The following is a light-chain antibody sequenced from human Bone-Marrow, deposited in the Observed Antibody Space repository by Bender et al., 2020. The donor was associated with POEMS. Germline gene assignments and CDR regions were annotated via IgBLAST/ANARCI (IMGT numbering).Light chain of an antibody. J-gene: IGLJ2*01. V-gene: IGLV2-14*03. CDR2: DVT. CDR3: SSYTPRSSIVP. CDR1: SSDVGGYNY. Sequence: QSALTQPASVSGSPGQTVIISCTGTSSDVGGYNYVSWYQHHPGKAPKLMIYDVTNRPSGISNRFSGSKSGNTASLTISGLQAEDEAYYYCSSYTPRSSIVPFGGGTKLTVL.